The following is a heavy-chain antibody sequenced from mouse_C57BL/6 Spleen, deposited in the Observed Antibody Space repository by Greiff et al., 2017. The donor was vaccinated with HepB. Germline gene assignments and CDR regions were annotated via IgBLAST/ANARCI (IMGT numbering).Heavy chain of an antibody. J-gene: IGHJ2*01. V-gene: IGHV1-39*01. Sequence: VQLQQSGPELVKPGASVKISCKASGYSFTDYNMNWVKQSNGKSLEWIGVINPNYGTTSYNQKFKGKATLTVDQSSSTAYMQLNSLTSEDSAVYYSARSEDGDSSDYMDYWGQGTTLTVSS. CDR1: GYSFTDYN. CDR3: ARSEDGDSSDYMDY. CDR2: INPNYGTT. D-gene: IGHD3-2*02.